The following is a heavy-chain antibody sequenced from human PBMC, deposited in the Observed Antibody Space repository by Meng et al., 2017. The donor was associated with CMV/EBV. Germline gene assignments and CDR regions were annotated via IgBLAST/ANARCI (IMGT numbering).Heavy chain of an antibody. CDR2: VYFGAST. J-gene: IGHJ5*02. CDR1: GGSISSYY. Sequence: GSLRLSCTVSGGSISSYYWSWIRQPPGKGLEWIGSVYFGASTYYNPSLKSRTTISVDTAKNQFSLRLDSVAAADTAVYYCARHAYIGWSGPWFDPWGQGTLVTVSS. V-gene: IGHV4-59*05. D-gene: IGHD3-9*01. CDR3: ARHAYIGWSGPWFDP.